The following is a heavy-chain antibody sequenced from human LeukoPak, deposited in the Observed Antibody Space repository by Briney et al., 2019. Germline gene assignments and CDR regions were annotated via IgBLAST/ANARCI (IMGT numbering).Heavy chain of an antibody. CDR3: ARRRGVRYCYDSSGILDAFDI. D-gene: IGHD3-22*01. V-gene: IGHV5-51*01. Sequence: GESLKISCKGSGYSFTSYWIGWVRQMPGKGLEWMGIIYPGDSDTRYSPSFQGQVTISADKSISTAYLQWSSLKASDTAMYYCARRRGVRYCYDSSGILDAFDIWGQGTMVTVSS. J-gene: IGHJ3*02. CDR2: IYPGDSDT. CDR1: GYSFTSYW.